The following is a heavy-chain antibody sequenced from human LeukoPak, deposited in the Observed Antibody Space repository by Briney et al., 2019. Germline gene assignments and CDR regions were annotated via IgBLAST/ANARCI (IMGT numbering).Heavy chain of an antibody. CDR2: IWYDGSNK. CDR3: AKAGVGDYYGMDV. J-gene: IGHJ6*02. V-gene: IGHV3-33*08. CDR1: GFTFSSYG. Sequence: GGSLRLSCAASGFTFSSYGMHWVRQAPGKGLEWVAVIWYDGSNKYYADSVKGRFTISRDNSKNTLYLQMNSLRAEDTAVYYCAKAGVGDYYGMDVWGQGTTVTVSS. D-gene: IGHD3-10*01.